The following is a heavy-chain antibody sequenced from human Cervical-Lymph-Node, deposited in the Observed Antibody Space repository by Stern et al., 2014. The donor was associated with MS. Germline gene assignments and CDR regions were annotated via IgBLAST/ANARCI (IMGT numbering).Heavy chain of an antibody. CDR2: IYNSGAT. V-gene: IGHV4-31*03. J-gene: IGHJ5*02. CDR3: ASRWSGTYYGQNWFDP. Sequence: QLQLQESGPGLVKPSQTLSLTCTVSGDSINSGGHYWSWIRQRPGKGLEWIGYIYNSGATFYSPSLKGRVTTSLDTSKNQFSLTLSSVTAADTAIYYCASRWSGTYYGQNWFDPWGQGMLVTVSS. CDR1: GDSINSGGHY. D-gene: IGHD1-26*01.